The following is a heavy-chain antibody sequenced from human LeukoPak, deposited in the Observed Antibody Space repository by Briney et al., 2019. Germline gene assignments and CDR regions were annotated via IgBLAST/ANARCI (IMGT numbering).Heavy chain of an antibody. CDR2: INPSGGST. CDR1: GYTFTNYY. Sequence: GASVKVSCKTSGYTFTNYYMHWVRQAPGQGLEWMGIINPSGGSTSYAQKFQGRVTMTRDTSTSTVYMELSSLRSEDTAVYYCARDRDIVVVPAASWFDPWGQGTLVTVSS. CDR3: ARDRDIVVVPAASWFDP. D-gene: IGHD2-2*01. V-gene: IGHV1-46*01. J-gene: IGHJ5*02.